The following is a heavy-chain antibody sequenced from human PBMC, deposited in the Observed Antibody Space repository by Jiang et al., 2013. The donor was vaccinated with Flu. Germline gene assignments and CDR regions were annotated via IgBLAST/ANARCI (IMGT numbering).Heavy chain of an antibody. Sequence: SVKVSCKASGGTFSSYAISWVRQAPGQGLEWMGGIIPIFGTANYAQKFQGRVTITADKSTSTAYMELSSLRSEDTAVYYCARRGREDYYDSSGYSGFDYWGQGTLVTVSS. V-gene: IGHV1-69*06. D-gene: IGHD3-22*01. J-gene: IGHJ4*02. CDR2: IIPIFGTA. CDR1: GGTFSSYA. CDR3: ARRGREDYYDSSGYSGFDY.